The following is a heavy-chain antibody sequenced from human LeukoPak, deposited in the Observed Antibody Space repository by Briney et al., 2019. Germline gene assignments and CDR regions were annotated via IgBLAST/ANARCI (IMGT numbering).Heavy chain of an antibody. J-gene: IGHJ4*02. CDR1: GFTFSDHY. Sequence: GGSLRLSCAASGFTFSDHYMDWVRQAPGKGLEWIGSTRNKANSYTTDYAASVKGRFTISRDDSKNSLYLQMNSLKTEDTAVYYCARGDSSGWYFFDYWGQGTLVTVSS. CDR3: ARGDSSGWYFFDY. CDR2: TRNKANSYTT. D-gene: IGHD6-19*01. V-gene: IGHV3-72*01.